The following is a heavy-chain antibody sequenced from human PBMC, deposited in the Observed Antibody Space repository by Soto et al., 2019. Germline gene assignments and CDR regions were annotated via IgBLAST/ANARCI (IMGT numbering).Heavy chain of an antibody. CDR3: ARGKGMEENYYYGMDV. CDR2: INGGNGHT. J-gene: IGHJ6*02. V-gene: IGHV1-3*01. Sequence: ASVKVSCKASGYTFSTYALHWVRQAPGQGLEWMGWINGGNGHTRYSQKFKDRGTISRDTPASTAYMELSGLRSEDTAVYYCARGKGMEENYYYGMDVWGQGTTVTVSS. CDR1: GYTFSTYA. D-gene: IGHD1-1*01.